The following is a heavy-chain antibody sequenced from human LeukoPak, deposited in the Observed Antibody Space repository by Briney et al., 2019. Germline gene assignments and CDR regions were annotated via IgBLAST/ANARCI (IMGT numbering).Heavy chain of an antibody. CDR3: ARDVYDIIAVAGGFDY. CDR2: ISAYNGNT. Sequence: ASVKVSCKASGYTFTSYGISWVRQAPGQGLEWMGWISAYNGNTNYAQKLQGRVTMTTDTSTSTAYMELRSLRSDDTAVYYCARDVYDIIAVAGGFDYWGQGTLVTVSS. J-gene: IGHJ4*02. CDR1: GYTFTSYG. V-gene: IGHV1-18*01. D-gene: IGHD6-19*01.